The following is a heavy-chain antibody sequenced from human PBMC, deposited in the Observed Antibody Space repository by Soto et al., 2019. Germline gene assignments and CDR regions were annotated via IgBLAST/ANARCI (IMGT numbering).Heavy chain of an antibody. CDR3: ARRYGGNFGY. D-gene: IGHD2-15*01. J-gene: IGHJ4*02. Sequence: SETLSLTCTVSGGSISSYYWSWIRQPPGKGLEWIGYIYYSGSTYYNPSLKSRVTISVDTSKNQFSLKLSSVTAADTAVYYCARRYGGNFGYWGQGTLVTVS. CDR1: GGSISSYY. V-gene: IGHV4-59*12. CDR2: IYYSGST.